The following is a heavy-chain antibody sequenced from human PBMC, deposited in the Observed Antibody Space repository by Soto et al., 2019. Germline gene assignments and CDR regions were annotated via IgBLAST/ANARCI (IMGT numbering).Heavy chain of an antibody. D-gene: IGHD3-22*01. CDR1: GFTFNSYA. J-gene: IGHJ4*02. CDR2: ISGGGGTK. V-gene: IGHV3-23*01. CDR3: AKGDYYDSSGYNDY. Sequence: WGSLRLSCAASGFTFNSYAMTWVRQAPGKGLEWVSFISGGGGTKDYADSVKGRFTISRDNSKNTLYLQMSNLRAEDTAIYYCAKGDYYDSSGYNDYWGQGTLVTVSS.